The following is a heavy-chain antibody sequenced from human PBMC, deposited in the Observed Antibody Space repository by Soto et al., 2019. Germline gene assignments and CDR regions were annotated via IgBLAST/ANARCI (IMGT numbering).Heavy chain of an antibody. CDR1: GFSLSTRGVG. J-gene: IGHJ5*02. CDR3: EHRRQHYYGSGQGDWFDP. V-gene: IGHV2-5*02. CDR2: IYWDDDK. D-gene: IGHD3-10*01. Sequence: QITLKESGPTLVKPTQTLTLTCTFSGFSLSTRGVGVGWIRQPPGKAMEWLALIYWDDDKRYSPSLKSRLTITKDTSKNQVVLTMTNMDPVDTATYCCEHRRQHYYGSGQGDWFDPWGQGTLVTVSS.